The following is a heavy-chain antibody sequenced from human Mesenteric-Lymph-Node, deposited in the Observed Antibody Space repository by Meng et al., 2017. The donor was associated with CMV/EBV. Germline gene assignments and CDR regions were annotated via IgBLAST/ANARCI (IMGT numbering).Heavy chain of an antibody. CDR1: GYRFTRPW. V-gene: IGHV5-51*01. CDR3: ARREKTTGTQNWFDP. J-gene: IGHJ5*02. D-gene: IGHD4-17*01. Sequence: YGYRFTRPWIGWVRQLPGKGLEWMGIIYPDDSDTRYSPSFRGQVTISADKSITPAYLQWISLKASDTAIYYCARREKTTGTQNWFDPWGQGTLVTVSS. CDR2: IYPDDSDT.